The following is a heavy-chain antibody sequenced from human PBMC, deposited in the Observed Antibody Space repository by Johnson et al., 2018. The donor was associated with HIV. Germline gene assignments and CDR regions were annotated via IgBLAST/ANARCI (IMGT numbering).Heavy chain of an antibody. CDR1: GFTFSSYG. D-gene: IGHD6-13*01. J-gene: IGHJ3*02. Sequence: VQLVESGGGVVQPGRSLRLSCAASGFTFSSYGMHWVRQAPGKGLERVAVISYARSNKYYADSVQGRFTTSSDNSKTTLYLQMNSLRAEDTAVYYCAREKYPPTAAAGTDAFDIWGQGTMVTVSS. CDR3: AREKYPPTAAAGTDAFDI. V-gene: IGHV3-30*03. CDR2: ISYARSNK.